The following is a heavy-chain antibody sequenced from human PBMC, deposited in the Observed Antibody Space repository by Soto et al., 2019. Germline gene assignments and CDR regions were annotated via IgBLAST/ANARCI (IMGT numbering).Heavy chain of an antibody. Sequence: QVQLQQWGAGLLKPSETLSLTCAVYGGSFSDYYWSWVRQPPGKGLEWIGEINHSGSTNYNPSLKSRVTISLDTSKNQFSLKLSSVTAAETAVYFCARRLLGYSSSWGGAFDIWGQGTMVTVSS. J-gene: IGHJ3*02. CDR1: GGSFSDYY. D-gene: IGHD6-13*01. V-gene: IGHV4-34*01. CDR3: ARRLLGYSSSWGGAFDI. CDR2: INHSGST.